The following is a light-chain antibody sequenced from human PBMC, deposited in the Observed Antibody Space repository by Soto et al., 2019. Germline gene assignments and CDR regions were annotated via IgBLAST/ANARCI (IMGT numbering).Light chain of an antibody. V-gene: IGKV3-20*01. CDR3: QQYGSSPRT. CDR1: QSVSSSY. CDR2: GAS. J-gene: IGKJ1*01. Sequence: EIVLTQSPGTLSLSPGERATLSCRASQSVSSSYLAWYQQKSGQAPRLLIYGASSRATGIPDRFSGSGSGTDFTLTISRLEPEDVEVYYCQQYGSSPRTFGQGTKVEIK.